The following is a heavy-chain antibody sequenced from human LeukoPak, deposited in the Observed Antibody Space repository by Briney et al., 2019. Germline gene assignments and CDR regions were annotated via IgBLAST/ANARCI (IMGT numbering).Heavy chain of an antibody. CDR2: IIPIFGTA. CDR1: GGTFSSYA. V-gene: IGHV1-69*13. J-gene: IGHJ2*01. D-gene: IGHD3-3*01. Sequence: GASVKVSCKASGGTFSSYAISWVRQAPGQGLEWMGGIIPIFGTANYAQKFQGRVTITADESTSTAYMELSSLRSEDTAVYYCARAITIFGVVIDNYWYFDLWGRGTLVTVSS. CDR3: ARAITIFGVVIDNYWYFDL.